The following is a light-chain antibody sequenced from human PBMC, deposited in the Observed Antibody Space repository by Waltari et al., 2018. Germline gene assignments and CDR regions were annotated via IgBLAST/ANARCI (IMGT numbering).Light chain of an antibody. Sequence: EIVMTQSPATLSVSLGERATLSCRASQSISSNLAWYQQKPGQAPRLLIFGASTRATGIPTRFSGSGSGTEFTLTISSLQSEDFATYYCQQTYSSPHTFGQGTKLEIK. CDR2: GAS. CDR1: QSISSN. CDR3: QQTYSSPHT. V-gene: IGKV3-15*01. J-gene: IGKJ2*01.